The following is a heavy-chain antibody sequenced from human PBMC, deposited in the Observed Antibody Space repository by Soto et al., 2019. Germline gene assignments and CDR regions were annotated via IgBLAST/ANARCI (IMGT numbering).Heavy chain of an antibody. D-gene: IGHD3-22*01. J-gene: IGHJ5*02. CDR3: ASSRTSYYDSSGYLSVPNWFDP. CDR2: IIPIFGTA. Sequence: ASVKVSCKASGGTFSSYAISWVRQAPGQGLEWMGGIIPIFGTANYAQKFQGRVTITADESTSTAYMELSSLRSEDTAVYYCASSRTSYYDSSGYLSVPNWFDPWGQGTLVTVS. V-gene: IGHV1-69*13. CDR1: GGTFSSYA.